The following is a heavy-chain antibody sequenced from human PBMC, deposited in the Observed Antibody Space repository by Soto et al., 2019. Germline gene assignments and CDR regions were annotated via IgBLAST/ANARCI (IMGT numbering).Heavy chain of an antibody. Sequence: QVQLVQSGAEVKKPGASVKVSCKASGYIFTSYDINWVRQATGQGLEWMGWMNPNSGNTGYAQKFQGRVTMTRNTSISTAYMELSSLRSEDTAVYYGWYYDFWSTPSTDYWGQGTLVTVSS. CDR3: WYYDFWSTPSTDY. CDR1: GYIFTSYD. J-gene: IGHJ4*02. D-gene: IGHD3-3*01. V-gene: IGHV1-8*01. CDR2: MNPNSGNT.